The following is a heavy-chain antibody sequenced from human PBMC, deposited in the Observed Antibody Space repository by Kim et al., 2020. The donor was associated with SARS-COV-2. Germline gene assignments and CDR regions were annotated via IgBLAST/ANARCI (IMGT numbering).Heavy chain of an antibody. CDR1: GFTVSSNY. CDR2: IYSGGST. Sequence: GGSLRLSCAASGFTVSSNYMSWVRQAPGKGLEGVSVIYSGGSTYYADSVKGRFTISRDNSKNTLYLQMNSLRAEDTAVYYCARVGDRAMVRGVIIWGWFDPWGQGTLVTVSS. J-gene: IGHJ5*02. V-gene: IGHV3-53*01. D-gene: IGHD3-10*01. CDR3: ARVGDRAMVRGVIIWGWFDP.